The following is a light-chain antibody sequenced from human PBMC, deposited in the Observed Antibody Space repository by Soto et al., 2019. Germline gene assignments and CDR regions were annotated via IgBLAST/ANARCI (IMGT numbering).Light chain of an antibody. J-gene: IGKJ4*01. CDR3: QPYNNWPLT. V-gene: IGKV3-15*01. CDR2: DTS. Sequence: IVLTQSPGTLSLSPGERATLSCRASQSVSNNYLAWYQHKPGQTPTLLIYDTSTRATGVPTRFSGSRSGAEFTRTTNSLQSEDFALYYCQPYNNWPLTSGGRTKVAI. CDR1: QSVSNN.